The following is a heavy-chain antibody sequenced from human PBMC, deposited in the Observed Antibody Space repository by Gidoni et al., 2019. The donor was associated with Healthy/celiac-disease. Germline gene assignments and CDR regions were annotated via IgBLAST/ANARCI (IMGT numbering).Heavy chain of an antibody. Sequence: EVQLVESGGGLVQPGGSLRLSCAASGFTFSSYCMSWVRQAPGKGLEWVANIKQDGSEKYYVDSVKGRFTISRDNAKNSLYLQMNSLRAEDTAVYYCARDQYCSSTSCPRRTGGVDIWGQGTMVTVSS. CDR1: GFTFSSYC. V-gene: IGHV3-7*05. J-gene: IGHJ3*02. D-gene: IGHD2-2*01. CDR3: ARDQYCSSTSCPRRTGGVDI. CDR2: IKQDGSEK.